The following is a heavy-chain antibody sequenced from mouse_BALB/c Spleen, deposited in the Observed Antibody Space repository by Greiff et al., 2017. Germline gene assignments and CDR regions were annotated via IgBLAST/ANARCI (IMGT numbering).Heavy chain of an antibody. CDR1: GYSITSGYY. J-gene: IGHJ3*01. CDR2: ISYDGSN. Sequence: DVQLQESGPGLVKPSQSLSLTCSVTGYSITSGYYWNWIRQFPGNKLEWMGYISYDGSNNYNPPLKNRISITRDTSKNQFFLKLNSATTEDTATYYCARPSIYYGYYVLAYWGQGTLVTVSA. CDR3: ARPSIYYGYYVLAY. D-gene: IGHD2-3*01. V-gene: IGHV3-6*02.